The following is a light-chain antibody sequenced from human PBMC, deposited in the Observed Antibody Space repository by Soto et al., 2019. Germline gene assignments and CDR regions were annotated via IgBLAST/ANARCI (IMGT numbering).Light chain of an antibody. CDR1: DSDIGSYNY. V-gene: IGLV2-14*01. Sequence: QSVLTQPASVSGSPGQSITISCTGTDSDIGSYNYVSWYQQHPGKAPKLMIFDVNSRPSGASYRFSGSKSDNTASLIIAGLQAEDEADYYCSSYTSDSTRIFGGGTKLTVL. J-gene: IGLJ2*01. CDR3: SSYTSDSTRI. CDR2: DVN.